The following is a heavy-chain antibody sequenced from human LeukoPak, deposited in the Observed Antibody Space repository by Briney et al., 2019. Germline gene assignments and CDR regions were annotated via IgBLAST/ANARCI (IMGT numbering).Heavy chain of an antibody. CDR1: GYTFTSYD. CDR2: MNPNSGNT. V-gene: IGHV1-8*01. D-gene: IGHD3-10*01. CDR3: AREGYGSGSYYYVGYYYYGMDV. Sequence: ASVKVSFKASGYTFTSYDINWVRQATGQGLEWMGWMNPNSGNTGYAQKFQGRVTMTRNTSISTAYMELSSLRSEDTAVYYCAREGYGSGSYYYVGYYYYGMDVWGQGTTVTVSS. J-gene: IGHJ6*02.